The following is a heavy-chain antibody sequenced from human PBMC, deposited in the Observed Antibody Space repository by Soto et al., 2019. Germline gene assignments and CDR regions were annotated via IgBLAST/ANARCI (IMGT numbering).Heavy chain of an antibody. J-gene: IGHJ4*02. CDR2: ISAYNGIT. D-gene: IGHD3-16*01. V-gene: IGHV1-18*01. Sequence: QVQLVQSGAEVKKPGTSVKVSCKASGYTFTNFGINWVRQAPGQGLEWMGWISAYNGITIYAQNFQGRVTMTTDTPTSTAYMVLRSRRSDDTAVYYCARGGTPIVYWGQGTLVTVSS. CDR3: ARGGTPIVY. CDR1: GYTFTNFG.